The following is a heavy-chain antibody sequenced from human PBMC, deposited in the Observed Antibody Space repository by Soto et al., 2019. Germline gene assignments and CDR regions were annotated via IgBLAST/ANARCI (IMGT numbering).Heavy chain of an antibody. CDR2: INAGSGNT. V-gene: IGHV1-3*01. D-gene: IGHD6-13*01. CDR3: ASGLAADGA. J-gene: IGHJ5*02. CDR1: GYTFTHYA. Sequence: QVQLVQSGAEVKKPGASVTVSCTASGYTFTHYAIHWVRHAPGQRLEWMGFINAGSGNTKYSQTFQGRLTFTKDTSASTAYMDLSSLRSEDTARYYGASGLAADGAWGQGTLVTVSS.